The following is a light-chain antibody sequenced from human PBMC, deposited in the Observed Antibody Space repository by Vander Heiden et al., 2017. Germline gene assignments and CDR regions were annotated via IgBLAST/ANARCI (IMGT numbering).Light chain of an antibody. J-gene: IGKJ3*01. CDR1: HNILTY. CDR2: GAT. CDR3: QQSDGNPRGA. Sequence: VGDRVTITCRASHNILTYVHWYQQKPGRAPKLLVHGATTLQIGVPSRFSGNGSGTEFTLTISSLQSEDFAIYYCQQSDGNPRGAFGPGTKVAIK. V-gene: IGKV1-39*01.